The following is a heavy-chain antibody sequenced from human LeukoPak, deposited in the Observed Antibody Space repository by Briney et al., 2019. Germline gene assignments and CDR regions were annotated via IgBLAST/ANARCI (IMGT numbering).Heavy chain of an antibody. CDR3: AKDLVVPAAMYKTYYYYYGMDV. V-gene: IGHV3-30*02. J-gene: IGHJ6*02. Sequence: PGGSLRLSCAASGFTFSSYCMHWVRQAPGKGLEWVAFIRYDGSNKYYADSVKGRFTISRDNSRNTLYLQMNSLRAEDTAVYYCAKDLVVPAAMYKTYYYYYGMDVWGQGTTVTVSS. CDR2: IRYDGSNK. CDR1: GFTFSSYC. D-gene: IGHD2-2*01.